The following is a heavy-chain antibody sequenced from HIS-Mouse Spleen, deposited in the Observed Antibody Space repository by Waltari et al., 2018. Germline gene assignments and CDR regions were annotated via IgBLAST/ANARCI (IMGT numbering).Heavy chain of an antibody. CDR3: AKASSGWLDY. J-gene: IGHJ4*02. Sequence: QVQLVESGGGVVQPGRSLRLSCAASGFTFSSYGMHWVRQAPGKWVEWVAVISYDGSNKYYADSVKGRFTISRGNSKNTLYLQMNSLRAEDTAVYYCAKASSGWLDYWGQGTLVTVSS. CDR1: GFTFSSYG. D-gene: IGHD6-19*01. V-gene: IGHV3-30*18. CDR2: ISYDGSNK.